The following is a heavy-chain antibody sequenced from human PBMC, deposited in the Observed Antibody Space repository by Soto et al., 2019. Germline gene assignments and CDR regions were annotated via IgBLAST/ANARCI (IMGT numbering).Heavy chain of an antibody. Sequence: QVQLVQSGAEVKKPGSSVKVSCKASGGTFSSYAISWVRQAPGQGLEWMGGIIPIFGTANYAQKFQGRVTITADESTSTAYMELSSLRSEDTAVYYCARDLYGSRSHRGANDAFDIWGQGTMVTVSS. CDR3: ARDLYGSRSHRGANDAFDI. D-gene: IGHD3-10*01. CDR1: GGTFSSYA. V-gene: IGHV1-69*01. CDR2: IIPIFGTA. J-gene: IGHJ3*02.